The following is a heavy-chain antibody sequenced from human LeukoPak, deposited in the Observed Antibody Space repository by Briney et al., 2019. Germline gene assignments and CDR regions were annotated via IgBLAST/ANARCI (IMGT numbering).Heavy chain of an antibody. V-gene: IGHV3-23*01. Sequence: GGSLRLSCEASGFTFSSYAMSWVRQAPGKGLEWVSGIIDSGDITYYANSVKGRFTISRDNSKNTLYLQMNSLRAEDTAVYYCARHLLATTGTVTGILFDYWGQGTLVTVSS. CDR2: IIDSGDIT. CDR3: ARHLLATTGTVTGILFDY. J-gene: IGHJ4*02. D-gene: IGHD6-13*01. CDR1: GFTFSSYA.